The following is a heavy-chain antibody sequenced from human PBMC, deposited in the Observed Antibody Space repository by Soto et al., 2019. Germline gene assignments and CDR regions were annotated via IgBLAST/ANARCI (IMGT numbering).Heavy chain of an antibody. J-gene: IGHJ6*03. CDR1: GFSLSTGGVG. CDR3: AHRLSLSTSWNYGYMDV. D-gene: IGHD3-16*01. V-gene: IGHV2-5*02. CDR2: IYWDDDK. Sequence: QITLKESGPTLVNPTQTLTLTCTFSGFSLSTGGVGVGWIRQPPGKALEWLALIYWDDDKRYSPSLKSRLSVTEDTSKNQVVRTMTDVAPVDTATYYCAHRLSLSTSWNYGYMDVWGEGTTVTVSS.